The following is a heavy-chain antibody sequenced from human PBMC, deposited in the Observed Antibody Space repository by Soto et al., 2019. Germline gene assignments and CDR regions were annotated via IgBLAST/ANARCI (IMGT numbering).Heavy chain of an antibody. V-gene: IGHV4-30-2*01. Sequence: SETLSLTCAVSGGSISSGGYSWSWIRQPPGKGLEWIGYIYHSGSTYYNPSLKSRVTISVDRSKNQFSLKLSSVTAADTAVYYCARARPSGAPYFDYWGQGTLVTVSS. CDR3: ARARPSGAPYFDY. J-gene: IGHJ4*02. CDR2: IYHSGST. CDR1: GGSISSGGYS. D-gene: IGHD1-1*01.